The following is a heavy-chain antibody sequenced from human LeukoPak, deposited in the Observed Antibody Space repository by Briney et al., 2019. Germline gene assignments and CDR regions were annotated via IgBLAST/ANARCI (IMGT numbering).Heavy chain of an antibody. CDR3: ATGERLVPAAMWFDY. V-gene: IGHV1-46*01. Sequence: ASVKVSCKASGYTFTSYYMHWVRQAPGQGLEWMGIINPSGGSTSYAQKFQGRVTMTRDTSTSTVYMELSSLRSEDTAVYYCATGERLVPAAMWFDYWGQGTLVTVSS. CDR1: GYTFTSYY. D-gene: IGHD2-2*01. J-gene: IGHJ4*02. CDR2: INPSGGST.